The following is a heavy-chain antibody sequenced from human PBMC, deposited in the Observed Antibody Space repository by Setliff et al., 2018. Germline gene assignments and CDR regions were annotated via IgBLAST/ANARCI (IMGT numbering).Heavy chain of an antibody. V-gene: IGHV3-11*06. J-gene: IGHJ4*02. CDR2: ISDSSRTHT. D-gene: IGHD3-10*01. Sequence: GGSLRLSCEASGFKFSDYFMSWIRQAPGKGLGWLSHISDSSRTHTAYADSVRGRFTISRDNAKNSVYLQMNSLRAEDTAVYYCARDQAGVYDYWGQGTLVTVSS. CDR3: ARDQAGVYDY. CDR1: GFKFSDYF.